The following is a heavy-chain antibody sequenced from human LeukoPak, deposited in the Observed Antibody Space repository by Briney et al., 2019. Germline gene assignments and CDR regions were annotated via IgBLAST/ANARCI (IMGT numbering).Heavy chain of an antibody. CDR1: GVSVGIDY. CDR2: IYRGCST. V-gene: IGHV3-53*01. J-gene: IGHJ4*02. CDR3: ARGDSGKWNFKRGFDY. D-gene: IGHD1-26*01. Sequence: GGSLRLSCAASGVSVGIDYWCWVCHAPGKGVGWVSIIYRGCSTEHADSVKGRFTISRDNSENTVYLQMHSLRVEDTAVYYCARGDSGKWNFKRGFDYWGQGTLVTISS.